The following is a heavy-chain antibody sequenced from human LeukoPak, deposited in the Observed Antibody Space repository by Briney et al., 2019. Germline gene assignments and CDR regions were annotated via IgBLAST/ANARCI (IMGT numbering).Heavy chain of an antibody. J-gene: IGHJ4*02. V-gene: IGHV1-2*02. CDR1: GYTFTGYY. D-gene: IGHD3-16*02. Sequence: ASVKVSCKASGYTFTGYYMHWVRQAPGQGLEWMGWINPNSGGTNYAQKFQGRVTMTRDTSISTAYMELSRLRSDDTAVYYCARWSEMITFGGVIPTTDYWGQGTLVTVSS. CDR2: INPNSGGT. CDR3: ARWSEMITFGGVIPTTDY.